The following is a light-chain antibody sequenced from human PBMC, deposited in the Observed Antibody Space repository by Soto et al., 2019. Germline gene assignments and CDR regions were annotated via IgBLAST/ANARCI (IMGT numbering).Light chain of an antibody. Sequence: QSALTQPPSASGSPGQSVTIPCTGTSSDVGAYDHVSWYQQHPGKAPKLIIYELAKRPAGVPDRFSGSKSGNTASLTVSGLQAEDEADYFCSSDAVSYPVIFGGGTKLTVL. J-gene: IGLJ2*01. CDR2: ELA. CDR3: SSDAVSYPVI. CDR1: SSDVGAYDH. V-gene: IGLV2-8*01.